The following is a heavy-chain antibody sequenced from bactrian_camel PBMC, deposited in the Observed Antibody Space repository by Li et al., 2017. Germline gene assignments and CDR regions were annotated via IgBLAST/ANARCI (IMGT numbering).Heavy chain of an antibody. J-gene: IGHJ4*01. CDR3: AAGLSRVISSVPNDDDFLY. D-gene: IGHD4*01. CDR2: YRGRDSP. Sequence: HVQLVESGGDSVMAGGSLRLSCVVSGFKSADNRCMGWFRRAQGKERERVAMFYRGRDSPYYADFVKGRFTISQDNAKNTVYLEMNSLTPEDTAMYYCAAGLSRVISSVPNDDDFLYWGQGTQVTVS. CDR1: GFKSADNRC. V-gene: IGHV3S60*01.